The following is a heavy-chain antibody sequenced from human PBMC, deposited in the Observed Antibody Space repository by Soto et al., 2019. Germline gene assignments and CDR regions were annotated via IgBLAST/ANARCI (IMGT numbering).Heavy chain of an antibody. V-gene: IGHV4-34*01. Sequence: SETLSLTCAVYGGSFSGYYWSWIRQPPGKGLEWIGSIYYSGSTYYNPSLKSRVTISVDTSKNQFSLKLSSVTAADTAVYYCARQLGYCSGGSCYENWFDPWGQGTLVTVSS. J-gene: IGHJ5*02. CDR2: IYYSGST. CDR3: ARQLGYCSGGSCYENWFDP. CDR1: GGSFSGYY. D-gene: IGHD2-15*01.